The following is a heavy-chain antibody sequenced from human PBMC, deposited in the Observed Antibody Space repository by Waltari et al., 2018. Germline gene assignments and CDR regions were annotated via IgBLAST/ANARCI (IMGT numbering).Heavy chain of an antibody. V-gene: IGHV3-7*01. CDR2: IKQDGSEK. CDR3: AREKVLRYFDWLNYYYYGMDV. J-gene: IGHJ6*02. CDR1: GFTFSSYW. D-gene: IGHD3-9*01. Sequence: EVQLVESGGGLVQPGGSLRLSCAASGFTFSSYWMSWVRQAPGKGLEWVANIKQDGSEKYYVDAVKGRFTIYRDNAKNSLYLQMNSLRAEDTAVYYCAREKVLRYFDWLNYYYYGMDVWGQGTTVTVSS.